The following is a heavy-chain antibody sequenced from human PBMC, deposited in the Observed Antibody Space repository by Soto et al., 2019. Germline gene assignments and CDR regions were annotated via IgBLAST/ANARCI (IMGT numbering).Heavy chain of an antibody. CDR1: GYTFTSYG. CDR2: ISAYNGNT. J-gene: IGHJ6*03. D-gene: IGHD3-10*01. CDR3: ARDSPYLLWFGEYKPPHYYYYMDV. Sequence: GASVKVSCKASGYTFTSYGISWVRQAPGQGLEWMGWISAYNGNTNYAQKLQGRVTMTTDTSTSTAYMELRSLRSDDTAVYYCARDSPYLLWFGEYKPPHYYYYMDVWGKGTTVTVSS. V-gene: IGHV1-18*01.